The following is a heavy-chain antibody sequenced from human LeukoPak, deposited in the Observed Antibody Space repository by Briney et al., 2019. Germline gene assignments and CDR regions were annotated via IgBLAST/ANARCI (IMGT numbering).Heavy chain of an antibody. Sequence: SETLSLTCTVSGGSISSYYWSWIRQPPGKGLEWIGYIYYSGSTNYNPSLKSRVTISVDTSKNQFSLKLSSVTAADTAVYYCAGGRGIVDYWGQGTLVTVSS. CDR1: GGSISSYY. J-gene: IGHJ4*02. D-gene: IGHD2-15*01. CDR3: AGGRGIVDY. V-gene: IGHV4-59*01. CDR2: IYYSGST.